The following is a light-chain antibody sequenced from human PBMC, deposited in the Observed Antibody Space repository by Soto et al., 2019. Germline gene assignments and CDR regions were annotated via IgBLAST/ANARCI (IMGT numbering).Light chain of an antibody. J-gene: IGKJ1*01. CDR2: DAS. V-gene: IGKV1-5*02. CDR1: QSVSTW. CDR3: QQYNSYPWT. Sequence: DIKMTQSPSTLGASVGDRVVKISRASQSVSTWLAWYQQKPGKAPKVLIYDASSLESGVPSRFSGSGSGTEFTLTISSLQPDDFSTYYCQQYNSYPWTFGQGTKVDIK.